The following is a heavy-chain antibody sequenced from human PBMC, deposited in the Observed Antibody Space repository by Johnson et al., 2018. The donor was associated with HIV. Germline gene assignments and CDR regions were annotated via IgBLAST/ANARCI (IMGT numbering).Heavy chain of an antibody. V-gene: IGHV3-9*01. CDR2: ISWNSGSI. D-gene: IGHD6-6*01. J-gene: IGHJ3*02. Sequence: VQLVESGGGLVQPGRSLRLSCAASGFTFDDYAMHWVRQAPGKGLEWVSGISWNSGSIGYADSVKGRFTISRDNAKNSLYLQMNSLRAEDTALYYCANLEYNSTYAFDIWGQGTMVTVSS. CDR1: GFTFDDYA. CDR3: ANLEYNSTYAFDI.